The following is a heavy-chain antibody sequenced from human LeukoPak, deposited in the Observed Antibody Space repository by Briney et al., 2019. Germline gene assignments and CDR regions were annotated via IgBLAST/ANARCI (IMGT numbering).Heavy chain of an antibody. CDR1: GFTFSSYA. CDR3: AKDGRSGYEELDY. CDR2: ISGSGGST. D-gene: IGHD3-22*01. J-gene: IGHJ4*02. Sequence: TGXSLRLSCAASGFTFSSYAMSWVRQAPGKGLEWVSAISGSGGSTYYADSVKGRFNISRENYKKTVYMEMNSLRAEDTAVYYCAKDGRSGYEELDYWGQGTLVTVSS. V-gene: IGHV3-23*01.